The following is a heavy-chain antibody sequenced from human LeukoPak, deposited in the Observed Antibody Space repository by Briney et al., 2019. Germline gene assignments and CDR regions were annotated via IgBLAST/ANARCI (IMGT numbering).Heavy chain of an antibody. J-gene: IGHJ4*02. V-gene: IGHV3-23*01. CDR3: AKDRHHITMARGTPDY. D-gene: IGHD3-10*01. CDR1: GFTFSSYA. CDR2: ISGSGGST. Sequence: PGGSLRLSCAASGFTFSSYAMSWVRQAPGKGLEWVSAISGSGGSTYYADSVKGRFTISRDNSKNTLYLQMNSLRAEDTAVYYCAKDRHHITMARGTPDYWGQGTLVTVSS.